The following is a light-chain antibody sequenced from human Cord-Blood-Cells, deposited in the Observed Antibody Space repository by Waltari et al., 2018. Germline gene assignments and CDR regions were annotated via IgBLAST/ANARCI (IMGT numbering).Light chain of an antibody. Sequence: QSALTQPASVSGSPGQSITISCTGPSSDVGSYNLASWYQQHPGKAPKLIIYEGSKRPSGVSNRFSGSKSGNTASLTISGLQAEDEADYYCCSYAGSSTYVFGTGTKVTVL. J-gene: IGLJ1*01. CDR2: EGS. CDR3: CSYAGSSTYV. CDR1: SSDVGSYNL. V-gene: IGLV2-23*01.